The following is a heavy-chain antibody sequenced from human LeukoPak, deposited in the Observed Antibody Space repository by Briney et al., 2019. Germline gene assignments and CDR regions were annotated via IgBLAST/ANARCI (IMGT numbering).Heavy chain of an antibody. V-gene: IGHV3-33*01. D-gene: IGHD6-13*01. CDR3: ARDLRIAAAGTRGFDP. Sequence: GGSLRLSCAASGFTFSSYGMHWVRQAPGKGLEWVAVIWYDGSNKYYADSVKGRFTISRDNSKNTLYLQMNSLRAEDTAVYYCARDLRIAAAGTRGFDPWGQGTLVTVSS. CDR1: GFTFSSYG. CDR2: IWYDGSNK. J-gene: IGHJ5*02.